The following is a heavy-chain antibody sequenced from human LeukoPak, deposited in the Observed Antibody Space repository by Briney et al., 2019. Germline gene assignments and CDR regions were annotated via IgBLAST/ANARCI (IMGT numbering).Heavy chain of an antibody. V-gene: IGHV1-69*01. J-gene: IGHJ5*02. CDR2: IIPIFGTA. CDR1: GGTFSSYA. CDR3: ARDSSSWYPWFDP. D-gene: IGHD6-13*01. Sequence: SVKVSCKAPGGTFSSYAISWVRQAPGQGLEWMGGIIPIFGTANYAQKFQGRVTITADESTSTAYMELSSLRSEDTAVYYCARDSSSWYPWFDPWGQGTLVTVSS.